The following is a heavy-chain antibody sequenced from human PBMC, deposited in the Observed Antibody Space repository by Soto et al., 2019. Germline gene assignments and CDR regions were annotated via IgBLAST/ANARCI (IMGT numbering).Heavy chain of an antibody. Sequence: SETLSLTCTVSGGSISSYYWSWIRQPPGKGLEWIGYIYYSGSTNYNPSLKSRVTISVDTSKNQFSLKLSSVTAADTAVYYCAREGISYYDSSGYNYWGQGTLVTVYS. CDR1: GGSISSYY. D-gene: IGHD3-22*01. CDR3: AREGISYYDSSGYNY. J-gene: IGHJ4*02. CDR2: IYYSGST. V-gene: IGHV4-59*01.